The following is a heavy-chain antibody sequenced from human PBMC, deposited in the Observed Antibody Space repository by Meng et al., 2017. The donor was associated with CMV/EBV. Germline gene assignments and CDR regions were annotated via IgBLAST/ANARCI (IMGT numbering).Heavy chain of an antibody. CDR1: GFTFSSYW. D-gene: IGHD4-11*01. Sequence: GESLKISCAASGFTFSSYWMHWVRQAPGKGLGWVSRINSDGSSTSYADSVKGRFTISRDNAKNTLYLQMNRLRAEDTAVYYCARDLGYSNCLDYWGQGTLVTVSS. V-gene: IGHV3-74*01. CDR2: INSDGSST. J-gene: IGHJ4*02. CDR3: ARDLGYSNCLDY.